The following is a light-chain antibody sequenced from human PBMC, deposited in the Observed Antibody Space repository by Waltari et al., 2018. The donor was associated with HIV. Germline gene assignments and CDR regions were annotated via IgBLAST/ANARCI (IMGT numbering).Light chain of an antibody. CDR3: QVWYTSTDHGVV. V-gene: IGLV3-21*02. Sequence: SYVLAQPPSVSVAPGQTARITCGGNYIGSKSVHWYQQKPGQAPVLVVYNDSDRPSGIPGRFSGSNSGNTATLTISRVEAGDEADYYCQVWYTSTDHGVVFGGGTKLTVL. CDR2: NDS. CDR1: YIGSKS. J-gene: IGLJ2*01.